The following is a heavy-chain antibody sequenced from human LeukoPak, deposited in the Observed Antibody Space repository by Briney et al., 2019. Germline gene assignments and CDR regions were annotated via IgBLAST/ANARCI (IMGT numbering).Heavy chain of an antibody. V-gene: IGHV3-30-3*01. CDR3: ARDHLPYYYDSSGYYFDL. CDR2: ISYDGSNK. Sequence: GGSLRLSCAASGFTFSSYAMHWVRQAPGRGLEWVAVISYDGSNKYYADSVKGRFTISRDNSKNTLYLQMNSLRAEDTAVYYCARDHLPYYYDSSGYYFDLWGRGTLVTVSS. D-gene: IGHD3-22*01. CDR1: GFTFSSYA. J-gene: IGHJ2*01.